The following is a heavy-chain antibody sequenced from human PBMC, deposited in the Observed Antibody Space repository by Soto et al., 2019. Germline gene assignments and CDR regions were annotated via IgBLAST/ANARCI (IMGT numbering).Heavy chain of an antibody. CDR1: GGSISSYY. Sequence: QVQLQESGPGLVKPSETLSLTCTVSGGSISSYYWSWIRQPPGKGLERIGYIYYSGSTNYNPSLKSRVTISVDTSKNHFSLKLNSMTAADTAVYYCARHNYGSGSTYFDYWGQGTLVTVSS. J-gene: IGHJ4*02. CDR3: ARHNYGSGSTYFDY. D-gene: IGHD3-10*01. V-gene: IGHV4-59*08. CDR2: IYYSGST.